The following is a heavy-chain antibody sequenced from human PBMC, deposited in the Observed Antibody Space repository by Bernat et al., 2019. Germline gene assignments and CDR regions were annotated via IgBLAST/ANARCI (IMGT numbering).Heavy chain of an antibody. CDR2: IYYSGST. Sequence: QVQLQESGLGLVKPSETLSLTCTVSGGSISSYYWSWIRQPPGKGLEWIGYIYYSGSTNYNPSLKSRVTISVDTSKNQFSLKLSSVTAADTAVYYCARQGMDFWSGYGGLDPWGQGTLVTVSS. CDR1: GGSISSYY. J-gene: IGHJ5*02. CDR3: ARQGMDFWSGYGGLDP. D-gene: IGHD3-3*01. V-gene: IGHV4-59*08.